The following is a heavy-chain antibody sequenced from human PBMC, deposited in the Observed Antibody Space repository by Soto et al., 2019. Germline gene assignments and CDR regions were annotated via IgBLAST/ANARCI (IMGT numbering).Heavy chain of an antibody. V-gene: IGHV3-30*03. J-gene: IGHJ6*02. Sequence: HPGGSLRLSCAASGFTFSSYGIHWVRQAPGKGLEWVAVISHDGSKTNYADSVKGRFTISRDNAKNSLYLQMNSLRAEDTAVYYCARYDSSGYYWPYYYYGMDVWGQGTTVTVSS. D-gene: IGHD3-22*01. CDR2: ISHDGSKT. CDR3: ARYDSSGYYWPYYYYGMDV. CDR1: GFTFSSYG.